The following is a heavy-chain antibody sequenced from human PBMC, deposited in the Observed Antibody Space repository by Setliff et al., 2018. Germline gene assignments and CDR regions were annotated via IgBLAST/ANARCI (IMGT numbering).Heavy chain of an antibody. J-gene: IGHJ3*02. CDR3: ARDWGEAGSTNAFDI. CDR2: IKQDGSEK. Sequence: GGSLRLSCAASGFTFSSYWMTWVRQAPGKGLEWVANIKQDGSEKYYVDSVKGRFTLSRDNAKNSLYLQMNSLRAEDTAVYYCARDWGEAGSTNAFDIWGQGTVVTVSS. CDR1: GFTFSSYW. D-gene: IGHD1-26*01. V-gene: IGHV3-7*03.